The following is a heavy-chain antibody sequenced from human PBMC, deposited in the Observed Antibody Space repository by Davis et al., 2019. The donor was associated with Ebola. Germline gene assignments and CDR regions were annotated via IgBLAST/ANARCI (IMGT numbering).Heavy chain of an antibody. CDR1: GYTFTGYY. CDR2: INPNSGGT. D-gene: IGHD2-8*02. V-gene: IGHV1-2*02. Sequence: ASVKVSCKASGYTFTGYYMHWVRQAPGQGLEWMGWINPNSGGTNYAQKFQGRVTMTRDTSISTAYMELSRLRSDDTAVYYCASTSCLYCTGGVRYDYWGQGTLVTVSS. CDR3: ASTSCLYCTGGVRYDY. J-gene: IGHJ4*02.